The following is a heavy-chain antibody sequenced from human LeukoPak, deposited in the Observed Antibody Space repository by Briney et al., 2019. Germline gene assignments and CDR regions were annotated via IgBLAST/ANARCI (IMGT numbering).Heavy chain of an antibody. Sequence: ALVKVSCKASGYTITGYYMHWVRQAPGQGLEWMGWINPNSGGTNYAQKFQGRVTMTRDTSISTAYMELSRLRSDDTAVYYCARDLGSGSPPNDAFDIWGQGTMVTVSS. V-gene: IGHV1-2*02. CDR3: ARDLGSGSPPNDAFDI. CDR1: GYTITGYY. D-gene: IGHD3-10*01. J-gene: IGHJ3*02. CDR2: INPNSGGT.